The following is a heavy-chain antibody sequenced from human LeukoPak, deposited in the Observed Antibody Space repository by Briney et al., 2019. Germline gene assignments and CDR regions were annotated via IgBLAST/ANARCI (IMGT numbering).Heavy chain of an antibody. Sequence: GGSLRLSCAASGFTFSSYAMHWVRQAPGKGLEWVAVISYDGSNKYYADSVKGRFTISRDNSKNTLYLQMNSLRAEDTAVYCCARDIIYYGSGSYMDVWGKGTTVTVSS. D-gene: IGHD3-10*01. V-gene: IGHV3-30*04. CDR2: ISYDGSNK. CDR3: ARDIIYYGSGSYMDV. CDR1: GFTFSSYA. J-gene: IGHJ6*04.